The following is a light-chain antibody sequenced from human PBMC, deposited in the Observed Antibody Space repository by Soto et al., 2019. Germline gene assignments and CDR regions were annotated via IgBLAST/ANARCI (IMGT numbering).Light chain of an antibody. Sequence: QSALTQPPSASGSPGQSVTISCTGTISDIGGYRYVSWYQQYPGKAPKLIISDVNKRPSGVPDRFSAAKSGNTASLTVSGLQAEDEAEYYCSSYRGYNNYLVFGNRTKLTFL. CDR1: ISDIGGYRY. CDR2: DVN. V-gene: IGLV2-8*01. CDR3: SSYRGYNNYLV. J-gene: IGLJ1*01.